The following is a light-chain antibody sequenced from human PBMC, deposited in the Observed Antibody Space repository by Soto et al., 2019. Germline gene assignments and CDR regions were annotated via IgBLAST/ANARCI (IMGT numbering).Light chain of an antibody. CDR1: QSVSSSY. Sequence: EIELTQSPGTLSLSPGERATLSCSASQSVSSSYLAWYQEKPVQAHRLLTYDASSRATGIPDRFSGSGCGTDFTLTISRLQPEDFAVYYCQQYASSPLTFGGGTKVELK. CDR3: QQYASSPLT. V-gene: IGKV3-20*01. CDR2: DAS. J-gene: IGKJ4*01.